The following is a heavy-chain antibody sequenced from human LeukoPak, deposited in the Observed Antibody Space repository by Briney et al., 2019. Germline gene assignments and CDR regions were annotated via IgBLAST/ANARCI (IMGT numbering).Heavy chain of an antibody. V-gene: IGHV3-48*01. CDR1: GFTFSSYS. Sequence: GGSLRLSCAASGFTFSSYSMTWVRQAPGKGLEWPSYISENSDTIYYADSVRGRFTISRDNITNSLYLQMNSLRAEDTALYYCARRFDFWGQGMLVTVSS. CDR2: ISENSDTI. CDR3: ARRFDF. J-gene: IGHJ4*02.